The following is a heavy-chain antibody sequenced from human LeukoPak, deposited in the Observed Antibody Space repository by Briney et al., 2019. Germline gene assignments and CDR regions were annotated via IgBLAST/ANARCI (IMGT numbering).Heavy chain of an antibody. J-gene: IGHJ4*02. V-gene: IGHV4-39*01. CDR3: ARHSTSSGYSPFNY. D-gene: IGHD3-22*01. CDR1: GASFSSSSYY. Sequence: SETLSLTCTASGASFSSSSYYWGWIRQPPGKGLEWIGSIYYSGSTYYNPSLKSRVTISVDTSKNQFSLKLSSVTAADTAVYYCARHSTSSGYSPFNYWGQGTLVTVSS. CDR2: IYYSGST.